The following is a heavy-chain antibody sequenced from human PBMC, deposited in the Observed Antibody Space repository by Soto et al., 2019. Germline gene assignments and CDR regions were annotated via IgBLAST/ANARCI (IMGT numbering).Heavy chain of an antibody. J-gene: IGHJ5*02. CDR1: GYTFTNYY. D-gene: IGHD4-4*01. Sequence: GASVKVSCKASGYTFTNYYMHWLRRAPGQGLEWMGWMNPRSGGSKYAQAFQDRVTMTRDASISTAYMEMTSLRHGDTAVYFCARSDDSTSYPLDLWGPGTLVTVSS. CDR2: MNPRSGGS. CDR3: ARSDDSTSYPLDL. V-gene: IGHV1-2*02.